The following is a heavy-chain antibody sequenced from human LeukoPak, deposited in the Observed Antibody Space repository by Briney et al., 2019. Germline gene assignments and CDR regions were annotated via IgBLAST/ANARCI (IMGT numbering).Heavy chain of an antibody. CDR2: MNPNSGNT. J-gene: IGHJ3*02. CDR3: ARVYYDFWSGYYDAFDI. Sequence: GVSVKVSCKASGYTFTSYDINWVRQATGQGLEWMGWMNPNSGNTGYAQKFQGRVTMTRNTSISTAYMELSSLRSEDTAVYYCARVYYDFWSGYYDAFDIWGQGTMVTVSS. V-gene: IGHV1-8*01. CDR1: GYTFTSYD. D-gene: IGHD3-3*01.